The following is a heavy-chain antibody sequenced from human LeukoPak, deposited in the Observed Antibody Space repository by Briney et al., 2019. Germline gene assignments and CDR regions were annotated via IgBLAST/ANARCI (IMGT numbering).Heavy chain of an antibody. CDR1: GFTFNNYG. CDR3: VKDSTTRASNLPDY. Sequence: PGRSLRLSCEASGFTFNNYGMHWVRQAPGKGLEWVAVIWHDGDTKFYADSVKGRFTISRDKSKNTLYLEMNSLGAEDTAVYYCVKDSTTRASNLPDYWGQGTLVTVSS. CDR2: IWHDGDTK. D-gene: IGHD1/OR15-1a*01. J-gene: IGHJ4*02. V-gene: IGHV3-33*03.